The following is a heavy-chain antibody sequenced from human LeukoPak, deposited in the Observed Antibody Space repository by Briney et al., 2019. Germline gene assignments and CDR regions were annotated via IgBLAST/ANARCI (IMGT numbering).Heavy chain of an antibody. Sequence: PSETLSLTCAVYGGSFSGYYWSWIRQPPGKGLEWIGEINHSGSTNYNPSLKSRVTISVDTSKNQFSLKLSSVTAADTAVYYCARSQRITMIVVVTRYFQHWGQGTLVTVSS. J-gene: IGHJ1*01. CDR2: INHSGST. CDR1: GGSFSGYY. CDR3: ARSQRITMIVVVTRYFQH. D-gene: IGHD3-22*01. V-gene: IGHV4-34*01.